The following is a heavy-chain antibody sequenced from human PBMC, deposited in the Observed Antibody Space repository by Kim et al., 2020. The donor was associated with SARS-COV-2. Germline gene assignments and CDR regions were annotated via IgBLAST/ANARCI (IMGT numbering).Heavy chain of an antibody. V-gene: IGHV3-74*01. CDR2: ISDDGSST. D-gene: IGHD3-10*01. CDR1: GFTFNNHW. J-gene: IGHJ4*02. Sequence: GGSLRLSCAASGFTFNNHWMNWVRQAPGKGLVWVSGISDDGSSTNYADPVKGRFTISRDNAKNTLYLQMNSLSAEDTAVYYCLRRATSSRGIDYWGQGTL. CDR3: LRRATSSRGIDY.